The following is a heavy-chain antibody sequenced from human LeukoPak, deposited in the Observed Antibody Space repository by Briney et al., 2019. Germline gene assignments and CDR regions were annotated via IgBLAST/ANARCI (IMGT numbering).Heavy chain of an antibody. CDR3: AKDLAITMVRGVTPNWFDP. Sequence: GGSLRLSCAASGFTFSSYAMSWVRQAPGKGLEWVSAISGSGGSTYYADSVKGRFTISRDNSKNTLYLQMNSLRAEDTAVYYCAKDLAITMVRGVTPNWFDPWGQGTLVTVSS. CDR1: GFTFSSYA. J-gene: IGHJ5*02. CDR2: ISGSGGST. D-gene: IGHD3-10*01. V-gene: IGHV3-23*01.